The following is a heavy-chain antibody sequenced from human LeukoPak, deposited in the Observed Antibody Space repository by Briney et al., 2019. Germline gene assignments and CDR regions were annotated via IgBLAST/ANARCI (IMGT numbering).Heavy chain of an antibody. D-gene: IGHD3-10*01. CDR2: ISSSSSYI. J-gene: IGHJ6*03. V-gene: IGHV3-21*01. CDR3: ARVGGITLALAPSPFPDYNYYYMDV. CDR1: GFTFRRFG. Sequence: GGSLRLSCVASGFTFRRFGMHWVRQAPGKGLEWVSSISSSSSYIYYTDSVKGRFTISRDNAKKSLYLQMNSLRAEDTAVYYCARVGGITLALAPSPFPDYNYYYMDVWGKGTTVTVSS.